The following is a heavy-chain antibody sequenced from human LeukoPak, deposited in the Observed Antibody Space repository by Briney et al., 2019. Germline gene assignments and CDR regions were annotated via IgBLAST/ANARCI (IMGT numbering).Heavy chain of an antibody. CDR3: ARDTYYDSSGSDY. CDR2: ITPSSATT. Sequence: ASVKVSCKASGHTFTSYYIHWVRQAPGQGLEWMGVITPSSATTNYAQRFQGRVTMTRDTSTCTVYMELSSLRSEDTAVYYCARDTYYDSSGSDYWGQGTLVTVSS. D-gene: IGHD3-22*01. J-gene: IGHJ4*02. V-gene: IGHV1-46*01. CDR1: GHTFTSYY.